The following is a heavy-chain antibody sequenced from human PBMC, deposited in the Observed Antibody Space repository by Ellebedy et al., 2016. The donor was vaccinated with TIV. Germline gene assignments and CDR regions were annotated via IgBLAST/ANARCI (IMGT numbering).Heavy chain of an antibody. V-gene: IGHV3-15*07. CDR1: GFTFTNAW. J-gene: IGHJ4*02. CDR3: TTYGAVAADY. D-gene: IGHD6-19*01. CDR2: IKSKTDGGTT. Sequence: GESLKISXAASGFTFTNAWMNWVRQAPGKGLEWVGRIKSKTDGGTTDYAAPVKGRFTISRDDSKNTLYLQMNSLKTEDTAVYYCTTYGAVAADYWGQGTLVTVSS.